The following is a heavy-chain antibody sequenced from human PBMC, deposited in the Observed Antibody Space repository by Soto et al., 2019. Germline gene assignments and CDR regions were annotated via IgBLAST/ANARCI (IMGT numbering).Heavy chain of an antibody. CDR3: ARAECSGGSCYFRFGC. CDR1: GFNFRNYA. CDR2: ISGGGGRT. Sequence: PGGSLRLSCAASGFNFRNYAMNWVRQAPGQGLEWVSSISGGGGRTYYADSVKGRFTISRDNSKTTLYLQTDSLRAEDTALYYCARAECSGGSCYFRFGCWGQGTLVTVSS. J-gene: IGHJ4*02. V-gene: IGHV3-23*01. D-gene: IGHD2-15*01.